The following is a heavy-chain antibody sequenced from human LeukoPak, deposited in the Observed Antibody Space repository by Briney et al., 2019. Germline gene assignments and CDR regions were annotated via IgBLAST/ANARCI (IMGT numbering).Heavy chain of an antibody. CDR1: GYTFTSYG. V-gene: IGHV1-18*01. Sequence: ASVKVSCKASGYTFTSYGISWVRQAPGQGLEWMGWISTYSGNTNYAQKLQGRVTMTTDTSTSTAYMELRSLRSDDTAVYYCARDAYCGGDCYSYYYYGMDVWGQGTTVTVFS. J-gene: IGHJ6*02. CDR3: ARDAYCGGDCYSYYYYGMDV. CDR2: ISTYSGNT. D-gene: IGHD2-21*02.